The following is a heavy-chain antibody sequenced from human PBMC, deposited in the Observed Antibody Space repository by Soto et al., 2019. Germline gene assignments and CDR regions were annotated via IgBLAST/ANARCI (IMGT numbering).Heavy chain of an antibody. CDR2: IDPSDSYT. J-gene: IGHJ6*02. V-gene: IGHV5-10-1*01. CDR3: ARRLKDGNGMDV. CDR1: GYSFTSYW. Sequence: PGESLKISCKGSGYSFTSYWISWVRQMPGKGLEWIGRIDPSDSYTNYSPSFRGHVTISADKSISTAYLQWSSLKASDTAMYYCARRLKDGNGMDVWGQGTTVTVSS. D-gene: IGHD2-15*01.